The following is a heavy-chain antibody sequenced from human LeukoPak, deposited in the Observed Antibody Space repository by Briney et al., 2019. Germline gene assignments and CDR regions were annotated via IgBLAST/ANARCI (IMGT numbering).Heavy chain of an antibody. Sequence: ASVKVSCKASGGTFSSYAISWVRQAPGQGLEWMGGIIAIFGTANYAQKFQGRVTITADESTSTAYMELSSLRSEDTAVYYCARASLLGVIPYYGMDVWGQGTTVTVSS. CDR2: IIAIFGTA. V-gene: IGHV1-69*13. J-gene: IGHJ6*02. D-gene: IGHD3-16*02. CDR1: GGTFSSYA. CDR3: ARASLLGVIPYYGMDV.